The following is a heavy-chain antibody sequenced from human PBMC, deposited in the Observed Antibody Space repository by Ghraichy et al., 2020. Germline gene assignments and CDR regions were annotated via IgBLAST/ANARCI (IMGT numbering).Heavy chain of an antibody. CDR3: ARGPVVAAQYYYYYYYMDV. CDR2: IYYSGST. D-gene: IGHD2-15*01. J-gene: IGHJ6*03. Sequence: SETLSLTCTVSGGSVSSGSYYWSWIRQPPGKGLEWIGYIYYSGSTNYNPSLKSRVTISVDPSKNQFSLKLSSVTAADTAVYYCARGPVVAAQYYYYYYYMDVWGKGTTVTVSS. CDR1: GGSVSSGSYY. V-gene: IGHV4-61*01.